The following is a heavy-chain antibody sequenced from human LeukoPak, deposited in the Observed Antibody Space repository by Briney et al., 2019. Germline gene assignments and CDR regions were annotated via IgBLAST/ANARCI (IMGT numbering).Heavy chain of an antibody. CDR2: IKQDGSEK. CDR1: GFTFSSYW. D-gene: IGHD2-15*01. Sequence: GGSLRLSCAASGFTFSSYWMSWVRQAPGKGLEWVANIKQDGSEKYYVDSVKGGFTISSENAKNSLYLQMNILTAEATAVYYCARVSEDLSAFDIWGQGTMVTVSS. V-gene: IGHV3-7*01. J-gene: IGHJ3*02. CDR3: ARVSEDLSAFDI.